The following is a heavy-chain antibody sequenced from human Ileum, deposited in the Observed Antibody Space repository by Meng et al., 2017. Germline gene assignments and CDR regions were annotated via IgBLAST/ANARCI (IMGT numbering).Heavy chain of an antibody. V-gene: IGHV3-7*01. J-gene: IGHJ6*02. CDR3: ATKTGPGRGMAV. CDR2: INNDGSEE. CDR1: GFTLSNYW. Sequence: GESLKISCAASGFTLSNYWMVWVRQAPGKGLEWVGNINNDGSEENYVESVKGRFTTSRDTAKNALFLQMNSLRVEDTGVYYCATKTGPGRGMAVWGQGTTVTVSS.